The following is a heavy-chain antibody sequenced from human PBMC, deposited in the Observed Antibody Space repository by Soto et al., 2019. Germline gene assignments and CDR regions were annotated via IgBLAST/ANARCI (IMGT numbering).Heavy chain of an antibody. V-gene: IGHV3-23*01. Sequence: GGSLRLSCAASGFTFSSHAMNWVRQAPGRGLEWVSAISNGGSATYYADSVKGRFTISRDNSKNTLFLQMNSLRAEDTAVYYCANYRGAGWHYGMDVWGQGTTVTVSS. D-gene: IGHD3-10*01. CDR2: ISNGGSAT. CDR3: ANYRGAGWHYGMDV. J-gene: IGHJ6*02. CDR1: GFTFSSHA.